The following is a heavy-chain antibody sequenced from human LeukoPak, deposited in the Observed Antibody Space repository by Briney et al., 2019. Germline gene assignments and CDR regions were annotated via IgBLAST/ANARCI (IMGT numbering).Heavy chain of an antibody. Sequence: PSETLSLTCTVSGGSISSYSRNWIRQSPGKGLEWIGRVYHSGSINYNPSLKSRVTISVDTSKNQFSLNLSSVTAADTAVYYCVSSYGGYVLDYWGQGTLVIVSS. J-gene: IGHJ4*02. CDR2: VYHSGSI. D-gene: IGHD5-12*01. CDR3: VSSYGGYVLDY. V-gene: IGHV4-59*01. CDR1: GGSISSYS.